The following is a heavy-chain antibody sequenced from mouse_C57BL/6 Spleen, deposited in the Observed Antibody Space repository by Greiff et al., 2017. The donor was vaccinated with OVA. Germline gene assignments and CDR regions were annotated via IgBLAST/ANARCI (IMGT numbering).Heavy chain of an antibody. CDR1: GFNIKDDY. CDR3: TTEMTRYFDV. CDR2: IDPENGDT. V-gene: IGHV14-4*01. Sequence: VQLQQSGAELVRPGASVKLSCTASGFNIKDDYMHWVKQRPEQGLEWIGWIDPENGDTEYASKFQGKATITADTSSNTAYLQLSSLTSEDTAVYYCTTEMTRYFDVWGTGTTVTVSS. J-gene: IGHJ1*03.